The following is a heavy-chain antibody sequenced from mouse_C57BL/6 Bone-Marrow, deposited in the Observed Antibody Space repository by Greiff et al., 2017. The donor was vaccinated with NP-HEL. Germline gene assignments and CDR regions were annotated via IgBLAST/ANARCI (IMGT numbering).Heavy chain of an antibody. J-gene: IGHJ3*01. D-gene: IGHD2-12*01. CDR3: ARSYLFAY. V-gene: IGHV1-82*01. CDR2: IYPGDGDT. Sequence: VQLQESGPELVKPGASVKISCKASGYAFSSSWMNWVKQRPGKGLEWIGRIYPGDGDTNYNGKFKGKATLTADKSSSTAYMQLSSLTSEDSAVYFCARSYLFAYWGQGTLVTVSA. CDR1: GYAFSSSW.